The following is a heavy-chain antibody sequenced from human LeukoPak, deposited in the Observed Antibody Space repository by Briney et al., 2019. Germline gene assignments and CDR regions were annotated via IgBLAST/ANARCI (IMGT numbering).Heavy chain of an antibody. CDR3: ARHRRAAAGALDY. Sequence: GGSLRLSCVASGFIVSSNYMSWVRQAPGKGLEWVSAIYSGGSTYYADSVKGRFTISRDNSKNTLYLQMNSLRAEDTAVYYCARHRRAAAGALDYWGQGTLVTVSS. CDR1: GFIVSSNY. D-gene: IGHD6-13*01. V-gene: IGHV3-53*01. J-gene: IGHJ4*02. CDR2: IYSGGST.